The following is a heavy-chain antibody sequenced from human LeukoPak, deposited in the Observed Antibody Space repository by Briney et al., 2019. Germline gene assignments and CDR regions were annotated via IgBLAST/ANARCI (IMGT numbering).Heavy chain of an antibody. CDR3: ASPTKFTMTGRYGMDV. CDR1: GFTFSSYG. V-gene: IGHV3-33*01. D-gene: IGHD3-22*01. Sequence: GRSLRLSCAASGFTFSSYGMRWVRQAPGKGLEWVAVIWYDGSNKYYADSVKGRFTISRDNSKNTLYLQMNSLRAEDTAVYYCASPTKFTMTGRYGMDVWGQGTTVTVSS. CDR2: IWYDGSNK. J-gene: IGHJ6*02.